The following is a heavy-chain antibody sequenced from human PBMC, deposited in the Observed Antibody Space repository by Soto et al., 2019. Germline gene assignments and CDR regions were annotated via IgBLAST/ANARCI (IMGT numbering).Heavy chain of an antibody. V-gene: IGHV4-59*01. CDR2: IYYSDNT. J-gene: IGHJ4*02. Sequence: SETLSLPCTVSGGSISTYYWSWIRQPPGQGLEWIGYIYYSDNTNYNPSLNNRVTMSLDTSKNQFSLNLRSVTAADTAVYYCARSLTLRSAPTSYYFDYWGQGTLVTVSS. CDR1: GGSISTYY. CDR3: ARSLTLRSAPTSYYFDY. D-gene: IGHD2-15*01.